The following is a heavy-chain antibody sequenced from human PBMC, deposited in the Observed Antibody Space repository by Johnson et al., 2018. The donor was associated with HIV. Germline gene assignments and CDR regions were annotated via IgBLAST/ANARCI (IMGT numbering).Heavy chain of an antibody. Sequence: VQLVESGGNLVQPGGSLRLSCAASGFIFSSHAMTWLRKAPGKGLEWVSAISASGGRTFYADSVKGRFTVPRDNSKNTLYLQMNSLRAEDTAVYYCAREFQYCSGGSCLPAAFDIWGQGTMVTVSS. CDR2: ISASGGRT. CDR1: GFIFSSHA. CDR3: AREFQYCSGGSCLPAAFDI. D-gene: IGHD2-15*01. V-gene: IGHV3-23*04. J-gene: IGHJ3*02.